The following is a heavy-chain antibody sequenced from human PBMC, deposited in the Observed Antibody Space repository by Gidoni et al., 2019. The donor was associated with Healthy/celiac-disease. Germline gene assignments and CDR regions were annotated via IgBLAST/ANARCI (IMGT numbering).Heavy chain of an antibody. CDR2: IYYSGST. CDR1: GGSISSSSYY. D-gene: IGHD3-3*01. Sequence: QLQLQESGPGLVKPSETLSLTCTVSGGSISSSSYYWGWIRQPPGKGLEWIGSIYYSGSTYYNPSLKSRVTISVDTSKNQFSLKLSSVTAADTAVYYCARMGQTIFGVVITLYYFDYWGQGTLVTVSS. J-gene: IGHJ4*02. CDR3: ARMGQTIFGVVITLYYFDY. V-gene: IGHV4-39*07.